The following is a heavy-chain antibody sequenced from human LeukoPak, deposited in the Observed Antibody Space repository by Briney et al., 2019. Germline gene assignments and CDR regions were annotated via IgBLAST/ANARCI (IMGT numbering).Heavy chain of an antibody. CDR3: ARADSVPAGDYHYWYMDV. J-gene: IGHJ6*03. D-gene: IGHD2-2*01. CDR1: GYTFTGYY. CDR2: INPNSGDT. Sequence: ASVTVSCKASGYTFTGYYMYWVRQDLRQGLQWMGWINPNSGDTEYPQKFQGRVTMTRDTSISTVYMELSSLRSDDTAVYYCARADSVPAGDYHYWYMDVWGKGTTVTVSS. V-gene: IGHV1-2*02.